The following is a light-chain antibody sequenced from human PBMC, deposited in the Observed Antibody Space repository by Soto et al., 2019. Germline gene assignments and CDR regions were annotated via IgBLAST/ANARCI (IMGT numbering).Light chain of an antibody. CDR1: SSDVGDYNY. CDR3: SSYTSSSTLYV. CDR2: EVS. J-gene: IGLJ1*01. Sequence: QSVPTQPPSASGSPGQSVTIPCTGTSSDVGDYNYVSWYQQHPGKVPKLLIYEVSKRPSGVPDRFSGSKSGNTASLTVSGLQAEDEADYYCSSYTSSSTLYVFGTGTQLTVL. V-gene: IGLV2-8*01.